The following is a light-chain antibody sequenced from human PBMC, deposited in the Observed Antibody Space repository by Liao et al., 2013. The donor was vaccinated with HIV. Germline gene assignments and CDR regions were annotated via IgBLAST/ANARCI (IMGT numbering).Light chain of an antibody. V-gene: IGLV3-21*04. Sequence: SYELTQPPSVSVAPGKTARITCGGNNIGSKSVHWYLQKPGQAPVVVIYYDSDRPSGIPERFSGSNSGNTATLTISRVEAGDEADFYCQVWDSGTDHPVFGGGTKLTVL. CDR2: YDS. CDR3: QVWDSGTDHPV. J-gene: IGLJ2*01. CDR1: NIGSKS.